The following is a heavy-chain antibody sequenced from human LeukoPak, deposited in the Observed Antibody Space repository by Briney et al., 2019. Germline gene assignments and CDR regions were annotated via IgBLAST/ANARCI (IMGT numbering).Heavy chain of an antibody. CDR3: ARRIRFGESSTENWFDP. CDR2: IYWNGDK. Sequence: SGPTLVKPTQTLTLTCTFSGFSLSTSAVGVGWIRQPPGRALEWLALIYWNGDKCYSPSLRSRLTITKDTSKNQVVLTMTNMDPVDTATYYCARRIRFGESSTENWFDPWGQGTLVTVSS. D-gene: IGHD3-10*01. CDR1: GFSLSTSAVG. V-gene: IGHV2-5*01. J-gene: IGHJ5*02.